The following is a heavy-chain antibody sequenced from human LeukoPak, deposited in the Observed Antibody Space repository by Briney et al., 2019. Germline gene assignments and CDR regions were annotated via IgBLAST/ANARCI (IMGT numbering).Heavy chain of an antibody. D-gene: IGHD5-12*01. CDR3: TNDEWVRSQ. Sequence: PGGSLRLSCAASGFTFSSYAMSWVRQAPGKGLEWVSGISGSGGRTDYADSVKGRFTISRDDSKSIAYLQMKSLKTEDTGVYYCTNDEWVRSQWGQGTLVIVSS. V-gene: IGHV3-23*01. CDR2: ISGSGGRT. CDR1: GFTFSSYA. J-gene: IGHJ4*02.